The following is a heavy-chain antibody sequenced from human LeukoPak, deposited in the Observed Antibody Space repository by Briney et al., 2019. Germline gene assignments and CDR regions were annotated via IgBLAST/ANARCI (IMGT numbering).Heavy chain of an antibody. V-gene: IGHV4-38-2*02. D-gene: IGHD3-9*01. CDR2: IYHSGST. J-gene: IGHJ5*02. CDR1: GYSISNGYY. CDR3: ARDSGHYDILSGYGFWFDP. Sequence: PSETLSLTCTVSGYSISNGYYWGWIRQPPGKGLEWIGSIYHSGSTYYNPSLKSRVTISVDTSKNQFFLKLSSVTAADMAVYYCARDSGHYDILSGYGFWFDPWGQGTLVTVSS.